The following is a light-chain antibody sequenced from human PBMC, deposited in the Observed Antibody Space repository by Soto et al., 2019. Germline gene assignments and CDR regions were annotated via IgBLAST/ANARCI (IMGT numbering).Light chain of an antibody. V-gene: IGLV2-14*01. CDR1: SSDVGGYNS. CDR3: TSKTSSSPLV. Sequence: QSALTQPASVSGSPGQSITISCTGTSSDVGGYNSVSWYQQHPGKVPKLMIYDVSNRPSGVSDRFSGSKSGNTAALTISGLQAEDGADYYCTSKTSSSPLVFGGGTK. CDR2: DVS. J-gene: IGLJ2*01.